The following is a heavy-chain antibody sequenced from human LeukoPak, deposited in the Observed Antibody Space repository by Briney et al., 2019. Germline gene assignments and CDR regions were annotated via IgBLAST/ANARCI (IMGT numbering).Heavy chain of an antibody. Sequence: GASVKVSCKASGGTFSCYAISWVRQAPGQGLEWMGRIIPIFGTANYAQKFQGRVTITTDESTSTAYMELSSLRSEDTAVYYCASIAVAGTLGWGQGTLVTVSS. V-gene: IGHV1-69*05. J-gene: IGHJ4*02. CDR3: ASIAVAGTLG. CDR1: GGTFSCYA. CDR2: IIPIFGTA. D-gene: IGHD6-19*01.